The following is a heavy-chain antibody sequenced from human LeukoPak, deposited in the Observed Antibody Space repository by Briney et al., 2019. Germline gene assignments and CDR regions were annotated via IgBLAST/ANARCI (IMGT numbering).Heavy chain of an antibody. J-gene: IGHJ4*02. Sequence: PSETLSLTCAVYGGSFSGYYWSWIRQPPGKGLEWIGEINHSGSTNYNPSLKSRVTISVDTSKNQFSLKLSSVTAADTAVYYCARGQALRPFDYWGQGTLVTVSS. V-gene: IGHV4-34*01. D-gene: IGHD4-17*01. CDR1: GGSFSGYY. CDR2: INHSGST. CDR3: ARGQALRPFDY.